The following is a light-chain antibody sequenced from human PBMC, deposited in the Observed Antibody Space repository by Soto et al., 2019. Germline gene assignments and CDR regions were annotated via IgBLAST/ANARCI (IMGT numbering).Light chain of an antibody. J-gene: IGKJ3*01. CDR1: QSVSSSY. V-gene: IGKV3-20*01. Sequence: EIVLTQSPGTLSLSPGAKATLSCRASQSVSSSYLAWYQQKPGQAPRLLIYDASSRATGIPDRFSGSGSGTDFTLTISRLEHEDFAVYYCRQYGSSPLFTFGPGIKVNIK. CDR3: RQYGSSPLFT. CDR2: DAS.